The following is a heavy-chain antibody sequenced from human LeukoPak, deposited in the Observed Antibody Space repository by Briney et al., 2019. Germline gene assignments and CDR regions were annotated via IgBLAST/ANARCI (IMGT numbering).Heavy chain of an antibody. CDR2: INHSGST. Sequence: SETLSLTCGVFGGSFSGYYWSWIRQPPGKGLEWIGEINHSGSTNYNPSLKSRVTITVDTSKNQFSLKLSSVTAADTAVYYCARLTGHYHYYGMDVWGQGTTVTVS. CDR3: ARLTGHYHYYGMDV. CDR1: GGSFSGYY. J-gene: IGHJ6*02. V-gene: IGHV4-34*01. D-gene: IGHD7-27*01.